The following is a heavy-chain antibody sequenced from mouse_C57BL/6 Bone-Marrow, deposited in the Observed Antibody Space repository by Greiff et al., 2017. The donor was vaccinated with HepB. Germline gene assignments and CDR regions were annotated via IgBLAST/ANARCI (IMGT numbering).Heavy chain of an antibody. D-gene: IGHD2-10*01. J-gene: IGHJ3*01. CDR1: GFSFTSYA. Sequence: VQLLESGPGLVAPSHSLSLSCTASGFSFTSYAISWVRQLPGQGLEWLGVICPGGGTNYNSALKSRLSISKDNSKSQVFLKMNRLQTDDTARFYCASYDGSAASFAYWGQGTLVTVSA. CDR3: ASYDGSAASFAY. CDR2: ICPGGGT. V-gene: IGHV2-9-1*01.